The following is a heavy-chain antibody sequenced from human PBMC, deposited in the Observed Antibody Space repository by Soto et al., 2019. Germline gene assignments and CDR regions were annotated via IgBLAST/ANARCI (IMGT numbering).Heavy chain of an antibody. J-gene: IGHJ5*02. Sequence: QVQLQESGPGLVMPSQTLSLTCTVCGGSITRGCYYWCWLRQHPGKGLEWIGYIYYSGFTYYNPSLKSRVTISVDTSKNQFSLKLSSVTAADTAVYYCARSVFPWGQGTLVTVSS. CDR3: ARSVFP. V-gene: IGHV4-31*03. CDR1: GGSITRGCYY. CDR2: IYYSGFT.